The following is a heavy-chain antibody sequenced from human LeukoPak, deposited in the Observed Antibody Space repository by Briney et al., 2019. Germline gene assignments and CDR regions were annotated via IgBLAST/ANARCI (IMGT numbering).Heavy chain of an antibody. V-gene: IGHV3-33*01. CDR3: AREIALAATTPFYYYYGMDV. CDR2: IWYDGSNK. D-gene: IGHD5-12*01. J-gene: IGHJ6*02. Sequence: PGGSLRLSCAASGFTFSSYGMHWVRQAPGKGLEWVAVIWYDGSNKYYADSVKGRFTISRDNSKNTLYLQMNSLRAEDTAVYYCAREIALAATTPFYYYYGMDVWGQGTTVTVSS. CDR1: GFTFSSYG.